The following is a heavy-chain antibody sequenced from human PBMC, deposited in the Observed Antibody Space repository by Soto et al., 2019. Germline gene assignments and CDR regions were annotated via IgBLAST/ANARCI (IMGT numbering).Heavy chain of an antibody. CDR2: IYYSGST. D-gene: IGHD6-19*01. Sequence: SETLSLTCTVSGGSVSSGSYYWSWIRQPPGKGLECIGYIYYSGSTNYNPSLKSRVSISVDTSKNQISLKLTSVTAADTAVYYCARDQGIAVAVFDYWGQGTLVTVSS. V-gene: IGHV4-61*01. CDR3: ARDQGIAVAVFDY. J-gene: IGHJ4*02. CDR1: GGSVSSGSYY.